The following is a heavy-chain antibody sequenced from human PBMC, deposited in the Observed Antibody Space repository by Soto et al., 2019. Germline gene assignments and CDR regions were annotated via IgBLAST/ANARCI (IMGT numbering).Heavy chain of an antibody. V-gene: IGHV1-18*01. CDR2: ISAYNANT. D-gene: IGHD1-20*01. CDR1: GYTLTRYG. CDR3: AREVFRYFDL. Sequence: QVHLVQSGAEVKKPGASVKVSCKASGYTLTRYGITWVRQALGQGLEWMGSISAYNANTNYAQKLQGRHTMTTDTSTSTAYMELRSLTSDDTAVYYCAREVFRYFDLWGRGTLVSVSS. J-gene: IGHJ2*01.